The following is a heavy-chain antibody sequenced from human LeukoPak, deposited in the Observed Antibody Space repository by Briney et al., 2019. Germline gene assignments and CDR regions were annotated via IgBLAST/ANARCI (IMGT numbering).Heavy chain of an antibody. Sequence: GGSLRLSCAASGFSFSGNAMAWVRQAPGKGLEWVSGFGGSGSDTYYADSVKGRFTISRDNSKNTLYLQMNSLRAEDTAVYYCARDTYDSSGYFVYWGQGTLVTVSS. CDR3: ARDTYDSSGYFVY. CDR1: GFSFSGNA. J-gene: IGHJ4*02. V-gene: IGHV3-23*01. CDR2: FGGSGSDT. D-gene: IGHD3-22*01.